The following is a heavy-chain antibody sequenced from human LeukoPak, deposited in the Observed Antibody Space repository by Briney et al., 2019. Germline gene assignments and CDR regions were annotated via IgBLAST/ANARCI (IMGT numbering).Heavy chain of an antibody. CDR3: ARGNQRLYYRDV. V-gene: IGHV3-30*03. D-gene: IGHD1-14*01. CDR1: GFTFSSYS. Sequence: PGGSLRLSCASSGFTFSSYSTNWVRQAPGKGLEWVAVISYDGSNKYYADSVKGRFTISRDNSKNTLYLQMNSLRAEDTAVYYCARGNQRLYYRDVWGKGTTVTVSS. J-gene: IGHJ6*03. CDR2: ISYDGSNK.